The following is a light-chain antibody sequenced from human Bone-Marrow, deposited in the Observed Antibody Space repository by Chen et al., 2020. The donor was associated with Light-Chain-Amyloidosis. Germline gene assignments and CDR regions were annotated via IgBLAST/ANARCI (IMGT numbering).Light chain of an antibody. J-gene: IGLJ3*02. CDR1: SGSIANNY. V-gene: IGLV6-57*01. CDR2: EDD. Sequence: NFMLTQPHSVSESPGKTVIISCTRSSGSIANNYVQWYQQRPGSSPTTVSYEDDQKPSGVPDRFSGSIDRSSNSASLTISGLKTEDEADYYCQSYQGSSQGVFGGGTKLTVL. CDR3: QSYQGSSQGV.